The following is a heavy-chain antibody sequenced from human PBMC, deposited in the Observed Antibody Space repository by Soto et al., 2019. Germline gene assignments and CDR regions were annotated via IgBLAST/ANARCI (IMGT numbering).Heavy chain of an antibody. CDR2: IYYSGST. CDR3: SRLPCRGGGCDYWYFDL. J-gene: IGHJ2*01. CDR1: GGSISSVDHF. D-gene: IGHD2-15*01. Sequence: SETLSLTCTVSGGSISSVDHFWGWIRQSPGQGLEWIGSIYYSGSTYYNPSLQSRVTLSIDTSKNQFSLRLSSVTAPDTAVYYCSRLPCRGGGCDYWYFDLWGRGSSVTVSS. V-gene: IGHV4-39*01.